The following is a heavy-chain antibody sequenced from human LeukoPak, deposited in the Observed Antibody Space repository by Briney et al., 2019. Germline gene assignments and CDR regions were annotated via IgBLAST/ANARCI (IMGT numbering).Heavy chain of an antibody. V-gene: IGHV3-23*01. Sequence: GGSLRLSCEASGFTISSYAISWVRQAPGKGLEWDSAISGSGGSTYYADSVKGRFTISRDNSKNTLYLQMNSLRAEDTAVYYCAKGEILLCFGELYFDYWGPGTLVTVSS. J-gene: IGHJ4*02. CDR2: ISGSGGST. CDR3: AKGEILLCFGELYFDY. CDR1: GFTISSYA. D-gene: IGHD3-10*01.